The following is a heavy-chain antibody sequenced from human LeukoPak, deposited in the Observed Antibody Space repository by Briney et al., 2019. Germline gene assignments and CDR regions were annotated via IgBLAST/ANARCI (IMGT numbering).Heavy chain of an antibody. V-gene: IGHV3-23*01. J-gene: IGHJ6*03. CDR2: ICGSGGSA. D-gene: IGHD3-10*02. CDR1: GFTFSSYA. CDR3: AKKMLAHMDV. Sequence: GGSLRLSCAASGFTFSSYAMSWVRQAPGKGRQWVSAICGSGGSAHYADSVKARSTIYRDNSQNTLYLQMNSLRAEDTAVYYCAKKMLAHMDVWGKGTTVTVSS.